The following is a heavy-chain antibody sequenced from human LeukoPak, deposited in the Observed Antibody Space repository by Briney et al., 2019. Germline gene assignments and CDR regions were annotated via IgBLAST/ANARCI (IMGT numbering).Heavy chain of an antibody. CDR2: INPNSGGT. J-gene: IGHJ5*02. Sequence: GASVKVSCKASGYTFTGYYMHWVRQAPGQGLEWMGWINPNSGGTNYAQKFQGRVTMTRDTSISTAYMELSRLRSDDTAVYYCASAPLTTVTGNWFDPWGQGTLVTVSS. CDR1: GYTFTGYY. V-gene: IGHV1-2*02. D-gene: IGHD4-17*01. CDR3: ASAPLTTVTGNWFDP.